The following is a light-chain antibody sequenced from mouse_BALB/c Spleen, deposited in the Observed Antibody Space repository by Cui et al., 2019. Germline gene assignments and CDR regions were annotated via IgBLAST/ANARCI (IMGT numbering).Light chain of an antibody. V-gene: IGKV6-15*01. J-gene: IGKJ4*01. Sequence: DIVMTQSQKFMSTSVGDRVSVTCKASQNVGTNVAWYQQKPGQSPKELIYSASYRYSGVPDRFTGSGSGTDFTLTISNVQSEDLAEYFCQQYNSYPFTFGSGTKLEIK. CDR2: SAS. CDR1: QNVGTN. CDR3: QQYNSYPFT.